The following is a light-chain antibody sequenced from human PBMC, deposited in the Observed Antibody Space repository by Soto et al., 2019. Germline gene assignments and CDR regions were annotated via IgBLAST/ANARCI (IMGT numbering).Light chain of an antibody. V-gene: IGKV1-39*01. CDR1: QSISSY. CDR2: AAS. CDR3: QQSYSTPPIT. J-gene: IGKJ5*01. Sequence: DIQMTQSPSSLSASVGDRVTITCRARQSISSYLNWYQQKPGKAPKLLIYAASSLQRGVPSRFRGSGSGTDFTLTISSLQPEDFATYYCQQSYSTPPITCGQGTRLEIK.